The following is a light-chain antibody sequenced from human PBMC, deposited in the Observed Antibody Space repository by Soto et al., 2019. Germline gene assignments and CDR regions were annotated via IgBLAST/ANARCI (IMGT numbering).Light chain of an antibody. V-gene: IGKV1-39*01. CDR2: AAS. J-gene: IGKJ1*01. CDR3: QQTYSNLWT. Sequence: DIQMTQSPSSLSASVGDRVTITCRASQTVSSYLNWYQQKPGKAPKLLIYAASILQNGVPSRFSGSGSGTGFTLTISSLQPEDFATYYCQQTYSNLWTFGQGTKVEIK. CDR1: QTVSSY.